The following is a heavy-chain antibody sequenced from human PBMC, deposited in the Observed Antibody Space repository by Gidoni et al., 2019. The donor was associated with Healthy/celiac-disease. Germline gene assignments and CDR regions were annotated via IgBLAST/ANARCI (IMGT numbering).Heavy chain of an antibody. J-gene: IGHJ5*02. D-gene: IGHD6-6*01. CDR2: IYTSGST. CDR1: GGSIITSY. CDR3: ARDRPEYSSSSGRNWFDP. V-gene: IGHV4-4*07. Sequence: QVQLQESGPGLVKPSETLSLTCTVSGGSIITSYWSWIRQPAGKGLEWIGRIYTSGSTNYNPYLKSRVTMSVDTSKNQFSLKLSSVTAADTAVYYCARDRPEYSSSSGRNWFDPWGQGTLVTVSS.